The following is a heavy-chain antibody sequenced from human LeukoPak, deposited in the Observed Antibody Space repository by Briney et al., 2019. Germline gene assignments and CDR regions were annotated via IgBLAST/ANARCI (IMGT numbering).Heavy chain of an antibody. CDR3: AKDPIFSGSYGVFDS. J-gene: IGHJ4*02. CDR1: GFTFSSCA. D-gene: IGHD1-26*01. V-gene: IGHV3-23*01. CDR2: IIDSGNSI. Sequence: AGGSLRLSCAASGFTFSSCAMSWVRQAPGKGLEWVSTIIDSGNSIYYADSVEGRFTISRDNSKDTLYPQMDSLRAGDTAVYYCAKDPIFSGSYGVFDSWGQGTLVTVSS.